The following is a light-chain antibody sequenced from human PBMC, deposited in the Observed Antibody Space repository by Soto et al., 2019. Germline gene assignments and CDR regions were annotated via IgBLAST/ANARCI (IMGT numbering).Light chain of an antibody. Sequence: QAVVTQPPSVSASPGQKVTISCSGSSSNIGNNYVSWYQQLPGTAPKLLIYDNNKRPSGIPDRFSGSQSGTSATLGITGLQTGDEADYYCGTWDSSLSALFGGGTKLTVL. CDR2: DNN. CDR3: GTWDSSLSAL. V-gene: IGLV1-51*01. J-gene: IGLJ2*01. CDR1: SSNIGNNY.